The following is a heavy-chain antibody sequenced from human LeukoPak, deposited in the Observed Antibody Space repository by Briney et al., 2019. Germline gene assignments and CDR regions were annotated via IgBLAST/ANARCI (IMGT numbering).Heavy chain of an antibody. D-gene: IGHD2-2*01. V-gene: IGHV1-2*02. CDR3: ARVGSTSCYGCWFDP. CDR2: INPNSGGT. CDR1: GYTFTGYY. J-gene: IGHJ5*02. Sequence: GASVKVSCKASGYTFTGYYMYWVRQAPGQGLEWMGWINPNSGGTNYAQKFQGRVTMTRDTSISTVYMELSRLRSDDTAVYYCARVGSTSCYGCWFDPWGQGTLVTVSS.